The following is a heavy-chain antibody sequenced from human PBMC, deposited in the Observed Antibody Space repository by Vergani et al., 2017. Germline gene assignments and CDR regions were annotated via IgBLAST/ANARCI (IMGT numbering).Heavy chain of an antibody. D-gene: IGHD2-15*01. CDR2: IHTSGST. CDR1: GGSINSHNYY. CDR3: ARGSCLGGSCYKPRFDY. V-gene: IGHV4-61*02. Sequence: VQLQESGPGLVKPSQTLSLTCTVSGGSINSHNYYWSWIRQPAGKGLGWIGRIHTSGSTNYNPSLKSRVTMSEDTSKNQFSLNLTSVTAADTAVYFCARGSCLGGSCYKPRFDYWGQGILVTVSS. J-gene: IGHJ4*02.